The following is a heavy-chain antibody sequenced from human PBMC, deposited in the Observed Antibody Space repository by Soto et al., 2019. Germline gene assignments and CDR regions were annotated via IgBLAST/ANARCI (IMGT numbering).Heavy chain of an antibody. CDR2: IKSKTDGATT. J-gene: IGHJ5*02. CDR3: AKDTRSSGMNWFDP. CDR1: GFTFSNAW. Sequence: EVQLVESGGGLVKPGGSLRLSCAASGFTFSNAWMSWVRQAPGKGLEWVGRIKSKTDGATTDYAAPVKGRFTISRDDSKNTLYLQMNSLRAEDTAVYYCAKDTRSSGMNWFDPWGQGTLVTVSS. D-gene: IGHD1-26*01. V-gene: IGHV3-15*01.